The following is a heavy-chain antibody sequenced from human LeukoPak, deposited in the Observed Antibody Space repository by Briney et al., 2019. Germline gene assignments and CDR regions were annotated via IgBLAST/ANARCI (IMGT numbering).Heavy chain of an antibody. CDR2: IYYSGST. D-gene: IGHD3-3*01. Sequence: SETLSLTCTVSGGSISSSSYYWGWIRQPPGKGLEWIGSIYYSGSTYYNPSLKSRVTISVDTSKNQFSLKLSSVTAADTAVYYCARDGNYDFWSGYYLHNWFDPWGQGTLVTVSP. CDR1: GGSISSSSYY. J-gene: IGHJ5*02. V-gene: IGHV4-39*07. CDR3: ARDGNYDFWSGYYLHNWFDP.